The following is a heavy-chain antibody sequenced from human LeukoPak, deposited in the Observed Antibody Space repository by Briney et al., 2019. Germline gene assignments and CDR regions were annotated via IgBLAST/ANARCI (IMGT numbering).Heavy chain of an antibody. D-gene: IGHD5-18*01. Sequence: GTSVKVSCKASGFTFTSSAMQWVRQARGQRLEWIGWIVVGSGNTNYAQKFQERVTITRDMSTSTAYMELSSLRSDDTAVYYCAREGATWIQLRGNWFDPWGQGTLVTVSS. CDR1: GFTFTSSA. V-gene: IGHV1-58*02. CDR3: AREGATWIQLRGNWFDP. J-gene: IGHJ5*02. CDR2: IVVGSGNT.